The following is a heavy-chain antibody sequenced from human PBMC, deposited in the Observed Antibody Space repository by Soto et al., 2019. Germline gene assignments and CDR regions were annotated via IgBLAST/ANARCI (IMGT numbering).Heavy chain of an antibody. V-gene: IGHV3-30*18. D-gene: IGHD6-13*01. CDR3: AKDRFWQQLARYLDY. J-gene: IGHJ4*02. CDR1: GFTFSSYG. CDR2: ISYDGSNK. Sequence: QVQLVESGGGVVQPGRSLRLSCAASGFTFSSYGMHWVRQAPGKGLEWVAVISYDGSNKYYADSVKGRFTISRDNSKNTLYLQKNSLRAEDTAVYYCAKDRFWQQLARYLDYWGQGTLVTVSS.